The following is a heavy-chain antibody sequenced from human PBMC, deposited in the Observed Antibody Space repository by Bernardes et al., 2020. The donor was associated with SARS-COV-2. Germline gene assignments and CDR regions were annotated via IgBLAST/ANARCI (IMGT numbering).Heavy chain of an antibody. CDR1: GGSISSISYY. D-gene: IGHD3-22*01. V-gene: IGHV4-39*01. Sequence: SESLSLTCTVSGGSISSISYYWGWLLQPPGKGLEWIGSIYYSGITYYNPSLKSRVTISVDTSKNQFSLKLSSVTAADTAVYYCARHGGITMIVVVIPGYFDYWGQGTLVTVSS. J-gene: IGHJ4*02. CDR2: IYYSGIT. CDR3: ARHGGITMIVVVIPGYFDY.